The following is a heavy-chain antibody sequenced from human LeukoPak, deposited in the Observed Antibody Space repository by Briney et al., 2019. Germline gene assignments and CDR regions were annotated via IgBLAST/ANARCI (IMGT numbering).Heavy chain of an antibody. CDR1: GFTFSSYA. Sequence: PGGSERLFCAASGFTFSSYAMSWVRQAPGKGLEWVSAISGSGGSTYYADSVKGRLTISRDNSKNTLYLQMNSLRAEDTAVYYCAKDLSGSYSADAFDIWGQGTLVTVSS. CDR2: ISGSGGST. J-gene: IGHJ3*02. V-gene: IGHV3-23*01. CDR3: AKDLSGSYSADAFDI. D-gene: IGHD1-26*01.